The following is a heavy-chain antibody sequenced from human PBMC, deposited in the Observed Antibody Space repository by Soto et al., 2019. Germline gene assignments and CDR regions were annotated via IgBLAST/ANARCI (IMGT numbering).Heavy chain of an antibody. CDR1: GGSISSSNW. Sequence: SETLSLTCAVSGGSISSSNWWSWGRQPAGKGLEWIGEIYHSGSTNYNPSLKSRVTISVDKSKNQFSLKLSSVTAADTAVYYCARDLAAALRGMDDWGQGTTVTVSS. CDR2: IYHSGST. D-gene: IGHD6-13*01. J-gene: IGHJ6*02. V-gene: IGHV4-4*02. CDR3: ARDLAAALRGMDD.